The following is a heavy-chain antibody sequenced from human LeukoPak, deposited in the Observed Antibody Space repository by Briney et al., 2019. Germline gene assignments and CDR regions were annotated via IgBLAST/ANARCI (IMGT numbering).Heavy chain of an antibody. CDR3: RGELGDY. D-gene: IGHD3-16*01. CDR2: IKSKTDGGTT. J-gene: IGHJ4*02. CDR1: GFTFSSYA. Sequence: GGSLRLSCAASGFTFSSYAMSWVRQAPGKGLEWVGRIKSKTDGGTTDYAAPVKGRFTISRDDSKNTLYLQMNSLKTEDTAVYYCRGELGDYWGQGTLVTVSS. V-gene: IGHV3-15*01.